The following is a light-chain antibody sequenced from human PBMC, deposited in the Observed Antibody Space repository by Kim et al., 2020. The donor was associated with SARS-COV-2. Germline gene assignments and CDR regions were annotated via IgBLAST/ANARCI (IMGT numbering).Light chain of an antibody. CDR3: QAWDSSSAV. J-gene: IGLJ2*01. CDR1: KLGDKY. CDR2: QDR. V-gene: IGLV3-1*01. Sequence: SYELTQPTSISVAPGQTAAITCSRNKLGDKYAYWYQQKPGQSPILVIYQDRKRPSGIPERFSGSNSGNTVTLRISGTQAMDEADYYCQAWDSSSAVFGGGTKLTVL.